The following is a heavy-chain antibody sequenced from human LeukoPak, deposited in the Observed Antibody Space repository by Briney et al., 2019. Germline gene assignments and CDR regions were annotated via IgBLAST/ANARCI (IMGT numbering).Heavy chain of an antibody. CDR3: ARGLVRSSGWRNYYYYYGMDV. CDR1: GGSFSGYY. J-gene: IGHJ6*02. D-gene: IGHD6-19*01. CDR2: INHSGST. V-gene: IGHV4-34*01. Sequence: SETLSLTCAVYGGSFSGYYWSWIRQPPGKGLEWSGEINHSGSTNYNPSLKSRVTISVDTSKNQFSLKLSSVTAADTAVYYCARGLVRSSGWRNYYYYYGMDVWGQGTTVTVSS.